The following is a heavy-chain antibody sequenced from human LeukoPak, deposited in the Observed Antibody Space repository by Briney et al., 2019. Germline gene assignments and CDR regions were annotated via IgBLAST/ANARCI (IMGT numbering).Heavy chain of an antibody. V-gene: IGHV4-34*01. CDR1: GGSFSGYY. Sequence: SETLSLACAVYGGSFSGYYWSWIRQPPGKGLEWIGEINHSGSTNYNPSLKSRVTISVDTSKNQFSLKLSSVTAADTAVYYCARAHIVVVPADMYYFDYWGQGTLVTVSS. CDR3: ARAHIVVVPADMYYFDY. J-gene: IGHJ4*02. D-gene: IGHD2-2*01. CDR2: INHSGST.